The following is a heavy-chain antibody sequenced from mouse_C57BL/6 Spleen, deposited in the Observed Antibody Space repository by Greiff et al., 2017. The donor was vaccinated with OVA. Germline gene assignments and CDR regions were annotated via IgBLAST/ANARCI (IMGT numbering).Heavy chain of an antibody. J-gene: IGHJ4*01. CDR3: ARVHGNYVAMDY. Sequence: QVQLQQSGPGLVQPSQSLSITCTVSGFSLTSYGVHWVRQSPGKGLEWLGVIWSGGSTDYNAAFISRLSISKDNSKSQVFFKMNSLQADDTAIYYCARVHGNYVAMDYWGQGTSVTVSS. CDR2: IWSGGST. D-gene: IGHD2-1*01. CDR1: GFSLTSYG. V-gene: IGHV2-2*01.